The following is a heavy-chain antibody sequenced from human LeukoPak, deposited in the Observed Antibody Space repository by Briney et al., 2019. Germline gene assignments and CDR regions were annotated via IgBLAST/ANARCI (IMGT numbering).Heavy chain of an antibody. D-gene: IGHD6-19*01. J-gene: IGHJ5*02. CDR2: INHRGTT. Sequence: SETLSLTCAVSGESFSHYYWSWLRQTPGKGLEGIGEINHRGTTNYNPSLKSRVAISIDTSRNQFSLQLTSVPAADTAVFYCARGDVRSSSVWFDPWGQGTLVTVSS. CDR1: GESFSHYY. V-gene: IGHV4-34*01. CDR3: ARGDVRSSSVWFDP.